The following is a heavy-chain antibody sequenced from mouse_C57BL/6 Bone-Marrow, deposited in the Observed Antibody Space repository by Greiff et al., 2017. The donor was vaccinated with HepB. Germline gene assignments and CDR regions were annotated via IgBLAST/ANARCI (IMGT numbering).Heavy chain of an antibody. CDR1: GYAFSSSW. CDR2: IYPGDGDT. J-gene: IGHJ2*01. Sequence: QVQLQQSGPELVKPGASVKISCKASGYAFSSSWMNWVKQRPGKGLEWIGRIYPGDGDTNYNGKFKGKATLTADKSSSTAYMQLSSLTSEDSTVYFGARWGGYLYYFDYWGQGTTLTVSS. V-gene: IGHV1-82*01. CDR3: ARWGGYLYYFDY. D-gene: IGHD2-2*01.